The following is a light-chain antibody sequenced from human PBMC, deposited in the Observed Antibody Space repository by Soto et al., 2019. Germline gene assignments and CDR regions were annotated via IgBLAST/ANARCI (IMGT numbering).Light chain of an antibody. CDR3: QRYNDYQYI. CDR1: QAITRS. J-gene: IGKJ2*01. V-gene: IGKV1-12*01. CDR2: AAS. Sequence: DIQMTQSPSSVSASVGDRVTITCRASQAITRSLAWYQQKPGEAPKLLIYAASILQSGVPSRFSGSGSGTDFTLTITRLQPEDFATYYCQRYNDYQYIFGQGTKLEIK.